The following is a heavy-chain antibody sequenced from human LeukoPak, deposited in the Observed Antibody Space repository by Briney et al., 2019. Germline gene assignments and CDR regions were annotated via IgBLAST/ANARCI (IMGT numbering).Heavy chain of an antibody. D-gene: IGHD6-6*01. CDR1: GFTFSSYD. Sequence: GRSLRLSCAASGFTFSSYDMHWVRQTTGKGLEWVSSICIAGDTYYPGSVKGRFTISRENAKNSLYLQMNSLRAGDTAVYYCARAPPYSSASWGYCGMDVWGQGTTVTVSS. CDR2: ICIAGDT. J-gene: IGHJ6*02. V-gene: IGHV3-13*01. CDR3: ARAPPYSSASWGYCGMDV.